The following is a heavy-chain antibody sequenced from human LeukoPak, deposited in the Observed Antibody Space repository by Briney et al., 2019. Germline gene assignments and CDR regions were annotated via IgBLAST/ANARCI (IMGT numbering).Heavy chain of an antibody. Sequence: GGSLRLSCAASGVTFSSYWMSWVRQAPGKGLEWVANIREDGSEKYYVDSVKGRFTISRDNAKNSLYLQMNSLRAEDTAVYYCARGRFNYDSSGYSSFYHWGQGTLVTVSS. CDR1: GVTFSSYW. J-gene: IGHJ4*02. V-gene: IGHV3-7*01. CDR2: IREDGSEK. D-gene: IGHD3-22*01. CDR3: ARGRFNYDSSGYSSFYH.